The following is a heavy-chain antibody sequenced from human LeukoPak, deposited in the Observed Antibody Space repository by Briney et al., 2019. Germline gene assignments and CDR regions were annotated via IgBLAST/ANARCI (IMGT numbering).Heavy chain of an antibody. D-gene: IGHD3-3*01. CDR3: ARDPYDFWSGYPYYYYMDV. Sequence: GASVKVSCKASGYTFTGYYMHWVRQAPGQGLEWMGWINPNSGGTNYAQKFQGRVTMTRDTSISTAYMELSRLRSDDTAVYYCARDPYDFWSGYPYYYYMDVWGKGTTVTVSS. CDR2: INPNSGGT. CDR1: GYTFTGYY. J-gene: IGHJ6*03. V-gene: IGHV1-2*02.